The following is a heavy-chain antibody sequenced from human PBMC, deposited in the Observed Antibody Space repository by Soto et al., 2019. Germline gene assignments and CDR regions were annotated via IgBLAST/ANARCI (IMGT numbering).Heavy chain of an antibody. Sequence: EVQLVESGGGLVEPGGSLTLSCTTSGFSFSTAWMTWVRQAPGKGLEWVGRMKSKTDGGTTDYASPVEGRFTISRDDSKNILYQHMNSLKIDDTAMYYCTTDLPWSYGALGYWGQGTLVIVSS. CDR2: MKSKTDGGTT. J-gene: IGHJ4*02. CDR1: GFSFSTAW. V-gene: IGHV3-15*01. D-gene: IGHD1-26*01. CDR3: TTDLPWSYGALGY.